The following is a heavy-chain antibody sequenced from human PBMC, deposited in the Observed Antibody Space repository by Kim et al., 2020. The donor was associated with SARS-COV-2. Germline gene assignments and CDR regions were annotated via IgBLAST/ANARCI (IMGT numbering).Heavy chain of an antibody. CDR3: AKVGSSGRDGMDY. CDR1: GFTFSSYD. Sequence: GGSLRLSCAASGFTFSSYDMSWVRQAPGKGLEWVSSICGSGGSKYYADSVKGRFTISRDNSKNTLYLQMNSLRADDTAVYYCAKVGSSGRDGMDYWGQGTLVTVSS. D-gene: IGHD6-19*01. CDR2: ICGSGGSK. J-gene: IGHJ4*02. V-gene: IGHV3-23*01.